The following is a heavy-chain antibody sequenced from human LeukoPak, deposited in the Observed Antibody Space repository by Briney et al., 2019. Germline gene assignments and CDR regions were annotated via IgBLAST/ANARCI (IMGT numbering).Heavy chain of an antibody. J-gene: IGHJ5*02. CDR1: GGSMSSYY. V-gene: IGHV4-59*08. CDR2: IYYSGYT. Sequence: ASETLSLTCTVAGGSMSSYYWSWIRQPPGKGLEWIGYIYYSGYTNYNPSLKSRVTISVDTSKNQLSLKLSSVTATDTAVYYCARRKQEGWFDPWGQGTLVTVSS. CDR3: ARRKQEGWFDP.